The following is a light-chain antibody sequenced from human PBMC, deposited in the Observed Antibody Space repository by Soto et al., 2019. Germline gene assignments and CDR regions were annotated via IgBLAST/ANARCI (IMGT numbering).Light chain of an antibody. CDR2: GAS. J-gene: IGKJ4*01. CDR1: QTVTSN. V-gene: IGKV3D-15*01. CDR3: QQRSNCPPELT. Sequence: EIVMTQSPDTLSVSPGERVTPSCRASQTVTSNLAWYQQKPGQSPWLLIYGASTRATGTPARFSGSGSGTEFTLTISSLEPEDFAVYYCQQRSNCPPELTFGGGTKVDI.